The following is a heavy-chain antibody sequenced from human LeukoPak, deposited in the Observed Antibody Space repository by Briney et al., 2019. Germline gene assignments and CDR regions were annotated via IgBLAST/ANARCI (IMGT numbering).Heavy chain of an antibody. J-gene: IGHJ3*01. CDR3: AKDWKDYGDFHAFDV. D-gene: IGHD4-17*01. CDR2: ISTSGAST. CDR1: GFTFSRFA. Sequence: PGGSLRLSCANSGFTFSRFAMSWVRQAPGKGLEWVSTISTSGASTYYADSVRGRVTISRDNSKNTLYLQMKSLRAEDTAVYYCAKDWKDYGDFHAFDVWGQGTMVTVSS. V-gene: IGHV3-23*01.